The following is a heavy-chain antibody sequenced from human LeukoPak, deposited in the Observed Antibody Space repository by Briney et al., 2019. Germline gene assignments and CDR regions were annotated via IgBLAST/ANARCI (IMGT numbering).Heavy chain of an antibody. CDR3: ARLEYSTHLFQPNYFDY. J-gene: IGHJ4*02. V-gene: IGHV4-59*11. Sequence: PSETLSLTCTVSGGSISSHYWSWIRQPPGKGLEWIGYIYYSGSTNYTPSLKSRVTISVDTSKNQFSLKLSSVTAADTAVYYCARLEYSTHLFQPNYFDYWGQGTLVTVSS. CDR2: IYYSGST. D-gene: IGHD4-11*01. CDR1: GGSISSHY.